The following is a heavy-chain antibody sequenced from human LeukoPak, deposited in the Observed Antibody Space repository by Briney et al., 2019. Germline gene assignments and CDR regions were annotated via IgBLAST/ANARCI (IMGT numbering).Heavy chain of an antibody. CDR3: ARADPHGAIDY. Sequence: SETLSLTCTVSGGSISSYYWSWIRQPPGKGLEWIGYIYYSGSTNYNPSLKSRATISVDTSKNQFSLKLSSVTAADTAVYYCARADPHGAIDYWGQGTLVTVSS. V-gene: IGHV4-59*01. J-gene: IGHJ4*02. D-gene: IGHD4-17*01. CDR1: GGSISSYY. CDR2: IYYSGST.